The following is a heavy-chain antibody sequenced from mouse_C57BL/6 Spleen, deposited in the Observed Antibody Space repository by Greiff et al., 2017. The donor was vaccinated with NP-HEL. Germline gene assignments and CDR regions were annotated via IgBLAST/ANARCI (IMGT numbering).Heavy chain of an antibody. CDR2: INPSTGGT. Sequence: EVQLQQSGPELVKPGASVKISCKASGYSFTGYYMNWVKQSPEKSLEWIGEINPSTGGTTYNQKFKAKATLTVDKSSSTAYMQLKSLTSEDSAVYYCAKGGGYSNYEGFAYWGQGTLVTVSA. CDR1: GYSFTGYY. D-gene: IGHD2-5*01. V-gene: IGHV1-42*01. J-gene: IGHJ3*01. CDR3: AKGGGYSNYEGFAY.